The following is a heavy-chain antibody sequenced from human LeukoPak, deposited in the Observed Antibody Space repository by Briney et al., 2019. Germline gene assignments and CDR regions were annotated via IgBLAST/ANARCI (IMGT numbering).Heavy chain of an antibody. D-gene: IGHD3-10*01. CDR3: AGLIAHYDSGSYVGA. Sequence: SETLSLTCTVSGGSISSSSYYWGWIRQPPGKGLEWIGSIYYSGSTYYNPSLKSRVTMSVDTPKSQFSLKLSSVTAADTAVYYCAGLIAHYDSGSYVGAWGQGTLVTVSS. V-gene: IGHV4-39*01. J-gene: IGHJ5*02. CDR2: IYYSGST. CDR1: GGSISSSSYY.